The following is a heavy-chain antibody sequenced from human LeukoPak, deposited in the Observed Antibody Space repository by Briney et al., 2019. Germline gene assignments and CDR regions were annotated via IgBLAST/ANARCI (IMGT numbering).Heavy chain of an antibody. V-gene: IGHV3-23*01. J-gene: IGHJ4*02. CDR1: GFTFSSYA. D-gene: IGHD6-19*01. Sequence: GGSLRLSCAASGFTFSSYAMSWVRQAPGKGLEWVSAISGSGGSTYYTDSVKGRFTISRDNSKNTLYLQMNSLRAEDTAVYYCAKPYSSGWDSGYFDYWGQGTLVTVSS. CDR2: ISGSGGST. CDR3: AKPYSSGWDSGYFDY.